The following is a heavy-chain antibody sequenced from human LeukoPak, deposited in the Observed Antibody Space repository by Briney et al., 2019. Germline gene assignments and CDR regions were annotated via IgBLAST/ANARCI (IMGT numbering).Heavy chain of an antibody. Sequence: PGRSLRLSCAVSGFSFSNYDMHWVRQAPGKGLEWVAVIWYDGSNEYYADSVRGRFTISRDNSKNTLYLQMNSLRAEDTAVYYCARDKSSSGWHYFDFWGQGTLVTVSS. V-gene: IGHV3-33*01. D-gene: IGHD6-19*01. J-gene: IGHJ4*02. CDR2: IWYDGSNE. CDR3: ARDKSSSGWHYFDF. CDR1: GFSFSNYD.